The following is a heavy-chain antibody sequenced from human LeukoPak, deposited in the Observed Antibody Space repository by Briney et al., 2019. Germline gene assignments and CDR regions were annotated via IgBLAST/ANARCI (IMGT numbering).Heavy chain of an antibody. J-gene: IGHJ4*02. D-gene: IGHD2-2*01. Sequence: PGGSLRLSCAASGFTFSSYSMNWVRQAPGKGLEWVSSISSSSSYIYYADSVKGRFTISRDNAKNSLYLQMNSLRAEDTAVYYCARSHVGPAGGHYFDYWGQGTLVTVSS. CDR2: ISSSSSYI. V-gene: IGHV3-21*01. CDR1: GFTFSSYS. CDR3: ARSHVGPAGGHYFDY.